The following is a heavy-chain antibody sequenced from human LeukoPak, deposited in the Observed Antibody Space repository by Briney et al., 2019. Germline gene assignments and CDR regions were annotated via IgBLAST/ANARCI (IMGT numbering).Heavy chain of an antibody. CDR1: GFTFDDYA. CDR3: AKGTQYYYDSSGYPRDAFDI. D-gene: IGHD3-22*01. Sequence: GRSLRLSCAASGFTFDDYAMHWVRQAPGKGLEWVSGISWNSGSIGYADSVKGRFTISRDNAKNSLYLQMNSLRAEDTALYYCAKGTQYYYDSSGYPRDAFDIRGQGTMVTVSS. J-gene: IGHJ3*02. CDR2: ISWNSGSI. V-gene: IGHV3-9*01.